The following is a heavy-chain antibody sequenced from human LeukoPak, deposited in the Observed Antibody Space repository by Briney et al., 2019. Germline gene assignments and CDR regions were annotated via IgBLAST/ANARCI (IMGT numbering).Heavy chain of an antibody. D-gene: IGHD3-3*01. CDR2: INHSGST. CDR3: AREIEWLGDAFDI. V-gene: IGHV4-34*01. CDR1: GGSFSGYY. J-gene: IGHJ3*02. Sequence: SETLSLTCAVYGGSFSGYYWSWIRQPPGKGLEWIGEINHSGSTNYNPSLKSRVTISVDTSKNQFSLKLSSVTAADTAVYYCAREIEWLGDAFDIWGQGTMVTVSS.